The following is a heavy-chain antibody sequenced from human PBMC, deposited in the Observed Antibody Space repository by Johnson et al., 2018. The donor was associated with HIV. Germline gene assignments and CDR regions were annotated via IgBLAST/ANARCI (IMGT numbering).Heavy chain of an antibody. CDR3: ARGGHCGGDCAGAKQALDI. V-gene: IGHV3-53*01. J-gene: IGHJ3*02. Sequence: MQLVESGGGLVQPGGSLRLSCAASGFTVSSNYMSWVRQAPGKGLESVSVIHSGGSTYYADSVEGRFTISSDNSKNTVLLQMNSLRVEDTAVYYCARGGHCGGDCAGAKQALDIWGQGTRVTVSS. CDR2: IHSGGST. D-gene: IGHD2-21*01. CDR1: GFTVSSNY.